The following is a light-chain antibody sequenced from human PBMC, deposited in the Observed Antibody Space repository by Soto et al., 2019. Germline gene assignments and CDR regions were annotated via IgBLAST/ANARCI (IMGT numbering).Light chain of an antibody. CDR3: QQYNNWPPIN. Sequence: EIVMTQSPATLSVSPGERATLSCRASQSVSSNLAWYQQKPGQAPRLLIYGASTRATGIPARFSGSGSGTEFTLTIRSLQSEDFAVYYCQQYNNWPPINCGQGKRREIK. CDR1: QSVSSN. V-gene: IGKV3-15*01. CDR2: GAS. J-gene: IGKJ5*01.